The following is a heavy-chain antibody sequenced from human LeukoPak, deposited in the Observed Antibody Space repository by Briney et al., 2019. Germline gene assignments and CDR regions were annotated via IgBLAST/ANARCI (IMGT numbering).Heavy chain of an antibody. Sequence: SETLSLTCTVSGASTSSYYWSWIRQPAGKGLEWIGRIQSSGSTKYNPSLNSRVTMSVDTSKNQFSLQLNSVTPEDTAAYYCARDLTQSAFDYWGQGTLVTVSS. J-gene: IGHJ4*02. CDR1: GASTSSYY. V-gene: IGHV4-4*07. CDR2: IQSSGST. CDR3: ARDLTQSAFDY.